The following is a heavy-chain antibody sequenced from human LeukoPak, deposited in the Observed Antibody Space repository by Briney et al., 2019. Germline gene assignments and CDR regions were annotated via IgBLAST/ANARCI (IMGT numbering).Heavy chain of an antibody. CDR3: ARSYYDILAGSYYYYYMDV. CDR2: IYHSGST. D-gene: IGHD3-9*01. CDR1: GGSISSGGYY. J-gene: IGHJ6*03. V-gene: IGHV4-30-2*01. Sequence: SETLSLTCTVSGGSISSGGYYWSWIRQPPGKGLEWIGYIYHSGSTYYNPSLKSRVTISVDTSKNQFSLKLSSVTAADTAVYYCARSYYDILAGSYYYYYMDVWGKGTTVTVSS.